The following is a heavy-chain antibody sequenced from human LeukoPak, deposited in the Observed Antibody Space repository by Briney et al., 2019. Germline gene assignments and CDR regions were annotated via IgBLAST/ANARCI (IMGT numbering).Heavy chain of an antibody. V-gene: IGHV1-2*02. D-gene: IGHD3-10*01. CDR3: AAALRWFGDPLDAFDI. J-gene: IGHJ3*02. Sequence: ASVKVSCKASGYTFTGYYMHWVRQAPGQGLEWMGWINPNSGGTNYAQKFQGRVTMTRDTSISTAYMELSRLRSDDTAVYYCAAALRWFGDPLDAFDIWGQGTMVTVSS. CDR2: INPNSGGT. CDR1: GYTFTGYY.